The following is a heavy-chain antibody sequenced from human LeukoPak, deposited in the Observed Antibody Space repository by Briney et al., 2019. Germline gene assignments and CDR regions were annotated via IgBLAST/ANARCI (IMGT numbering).Heavy chain of an antibody. V-gene: IGHV3-64D*08. D-gene: IGHD1-26*01. Sequence: SGGSLRLSYSASGFTFSTNSMHWVRQAPGKGLEFVSAITSNGGSTYYADSVKGRFTISRDNSKNTLYLQMSSLRAEDTAVYYCVTVGMTSIWSYLRFDPRGQGTLVSVS. CDR2: ITSNGGST. CDR1: GFTFSTNS. CDR3: VTVGMTSIWSYLRFDP. J-gene: IGHJ5*02.